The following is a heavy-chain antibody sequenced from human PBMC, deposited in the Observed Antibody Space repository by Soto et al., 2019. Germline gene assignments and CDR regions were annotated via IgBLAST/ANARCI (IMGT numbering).Heavy chain of an antibody. CDR1: GYTFTGYY. V-gene: IGHV1-2*02. D-gene: IGHD1-26*01. Sequence: VASVKVSCKASGYTFTGYYMHWVRQAPGQGLGWMGWINPNSGGTNYAQKFQGRVTMTRDTSISTAYMELSRLRSDDTAVYYCATTPSGSYLYYFDYWGQGTLVTVSS. CDR2: INPNSGGT. CDR3: ATTPSGSYLYYFDY. J-gene: IGHJ4*02.